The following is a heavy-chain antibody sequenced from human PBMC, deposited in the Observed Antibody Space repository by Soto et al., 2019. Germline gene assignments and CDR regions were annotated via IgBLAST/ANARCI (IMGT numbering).Heavy chain of an antibody. Sequence: QVQLVESGGDLVKPGESLRLSCAASGFIFSDFYMSWIRQAPGKGLEWVSHISGDGTTIYYADSVKGRFTISRDNAKSSLFLQMNSLRAEDTAMYYCAREKVQIELFSDYVGPDFDPWGPGALVTVSS. J-gene: IGHJ5*02. CDR3: AREKVQIELFSDYVGPDFDP. CDR2: ISGDGTTI. V-gene: IGHV3-11*01. CDR1: GFIFSDFY. D-gene: IGHD3-10*02.